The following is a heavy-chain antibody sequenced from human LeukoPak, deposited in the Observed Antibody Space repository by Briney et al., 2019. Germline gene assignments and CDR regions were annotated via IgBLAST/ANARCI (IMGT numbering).Heavy chain of an antibody. V-gene: IGHV4-39*01. CDR3: ARGDFGSNMDV. CDR1: GGSISSSSYY. CDR2: IYYTGNT. D-gene: IGHD3-10*01. J-gene: IGHJ6*03. Sequence: SETLSLTCTVSGGSISSSSYYWGWIRQPPGKGLEWIGSIYYTGNTYYNPSLKSRVTISVDTSKNQFSLKLSSVTAADTAVYYCARGDFGSNMDVWGKGTTVTVSS.